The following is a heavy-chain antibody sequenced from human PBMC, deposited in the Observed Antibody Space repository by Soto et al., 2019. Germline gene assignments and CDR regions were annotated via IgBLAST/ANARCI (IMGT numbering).Heavy chain of an antibody. D-gene: IGHD6-19*01. CDR2: ISGSGGNT. Sequence: TGGSLRLSCAASGFTFDSYAMSWVRQAPGKGLEWVSAISGSGGNTYYADSVKGRFTISRDNSKDTLYLQMNSLRAEDTAVYYCAKVRIAVDGGYYFDYWGQGSLVTVSS. CDR3: AKVRIAVDGGYYFDY. V-gene: IGHV3-23*01. CDR1: GFTFDSYA. J-gene: IGHJ4*02.